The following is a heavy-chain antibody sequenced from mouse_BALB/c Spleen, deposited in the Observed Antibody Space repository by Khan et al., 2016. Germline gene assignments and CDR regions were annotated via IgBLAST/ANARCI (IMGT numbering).Heavy chain of an antibody. V-gene: IGHV3-6*02. Sequence: EVQLQESGPGLVKPSQSLSLTCSVTGYSIPSGYYWNWIRQFPGNKLEWMGYISYDGSNNYNPSLKNRISITRDTSKNQLFLKLNSVTTEDTATYYCAQFRRLRSKDYWGKGNSVTVSS. CDR3: AQFRRLRSKDY. D-gene: IGHD1-1*01. CDR1: GYSIPSGYY. CDR2: ISYDGSN. J-gene: IGHJ4*01.